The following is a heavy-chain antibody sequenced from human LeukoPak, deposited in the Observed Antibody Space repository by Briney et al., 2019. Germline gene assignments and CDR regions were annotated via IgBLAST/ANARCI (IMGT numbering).Heavy chain of an antibody. CDR3: VKSWATSWYVLDF. D-gene: IGHD6-13*01. Sequence: GGSLRLSCSASGFTFSGYAMHWVRQAPGKGLEYVSVITSDGGDTYYADSVKGRFTISRDNSKNTLYFQMSSLKPEDTAVYYCVKSWATSWYVLDFWGQGTLVTVSS. CDR1: GFTFSGYA. CDR2: ITSDGGDT. V-gene: IGHV3-64*05. J-gene: IGHJ4*02.